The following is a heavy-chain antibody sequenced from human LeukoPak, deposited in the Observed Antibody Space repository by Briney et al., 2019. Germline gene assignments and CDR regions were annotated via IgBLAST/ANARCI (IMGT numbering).Heavy chain of an antibody. J-gene: IGHJ4*02. V-gene: IGHV3-33*01. D-gene: IGHD1-14*01. CDR2: VFNDGSNQ. CDR1: KFTFSHYG. CDR3: ARGVEPLAANTLAY. Sequence: GGSLRLSCAASKFTFSHYGMHWVRQAPGKGLEWVAVVFNDGSNQYYADSVKGRFTVSRDNSQNMLYLQMNSLRPEDTAVYYCARGVEPLAANTLAYWGQGTLVTVSS.